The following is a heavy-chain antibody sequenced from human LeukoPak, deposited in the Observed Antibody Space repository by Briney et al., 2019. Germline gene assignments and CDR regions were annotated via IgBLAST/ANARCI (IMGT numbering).Heavy chain of an antibody. CDR1: RYTFSSYA. D-gene: IGHD2-21*01. V-gene: IGHV3-23*01. CDR2: ISGSGGST. J-gene: IGHJ4*02. Sequence: PGGSLRLSCAASRYTFSSYAMSWVRQAPGKGLEWVSAISGSGGSTYYADSVKGRFTISRDNSKNTLYLQMNSLRAEDTAVYYCAKDPTTYCGGDCYFDYWGQGTLVTVSS. CDR3: AKDPTTYCGGDCYFDY.